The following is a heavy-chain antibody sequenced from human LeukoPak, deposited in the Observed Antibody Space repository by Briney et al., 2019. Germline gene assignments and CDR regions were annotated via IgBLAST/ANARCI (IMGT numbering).Heavy chain of an antibody. CDR2: IKQDGREI. J-gene: IGHJ4*02. Sequence: GGSLRLSCAGSGFTFSNYWMSWVRQAPAKGAERVANIKQDGREIHYLDSVKGRFTISRDNAKSSLYLQMNSLKVEDTAVYYCTRDEAAAANWGQGTLVTVSS. CDR3: TRDEAAAAN. CDR1: GFTFSNYW. D-gene: IGHD6-13*01. V-gene: IGHV3-7*01.